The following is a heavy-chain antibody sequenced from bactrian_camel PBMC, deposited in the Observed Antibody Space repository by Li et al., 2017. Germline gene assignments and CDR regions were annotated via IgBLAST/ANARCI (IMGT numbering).Heavy chain of an antibody. J-gene: IGHJ6*01. CDR3: ATGRNTLHGRSWAPLKSTDFGY. V-gene: IGHV3S1*01. CDR2: VYVGGSTT. Sequence: HVQLVESGGGSVQAGGSLRLSCVVSKSIYSTYCMGWFRQAPGKSREGIAHVYVGGSTTHYSDSVKGRFTISQDAAQNTLYLQMTNLKPEDTAMYYCATGRNTLHGRSWAPLKSTDFGYWGQGTQVTVS. CDR1: KSIYSTYC. D-gene: IGHD1*01.